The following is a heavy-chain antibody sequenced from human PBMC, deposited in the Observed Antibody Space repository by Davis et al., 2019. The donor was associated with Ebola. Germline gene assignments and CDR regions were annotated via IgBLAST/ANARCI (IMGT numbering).Heavy chain of an antibody. CDR3: ASIYDSSGYFDY. J-gene: IGHJ4*02. CDR1: GGSISSSNW. CDR2: IYHSGST. V-gene: IGHV4-4*02. D-gene: IGHD3-22*01. Sequence: SETLSLTCAVSGGSISSSNWWSWVRQPPGKGLEWIGEIYHSGSTNYNPSLKSRVTISVDTSKNQFSLKLSSVTAADTAVYYCASIYDSSGYFDYWGQGTLVTVSS.